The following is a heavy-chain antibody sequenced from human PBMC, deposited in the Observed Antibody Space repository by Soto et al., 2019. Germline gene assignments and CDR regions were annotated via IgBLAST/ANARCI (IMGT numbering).Heavy chain of an antibody. D-gene: IGHD3-22*01. V-gene: IGHV1-69*12. Sequence: QVQLVQSGAEVKKPGSSVKVSCKASGGTFSSYAISWVRQAPGQGLEWMGGIIPIFGTANYAQKFQGRVTITADESTSTAYMELSSQRSEDTAVYYCARERIGTMIVVVTSGFDLWGRGTLVTVSS. CDR2: IIPIFGTA. J-gene: IGHJ2*01. CDR1: GGTFSSYA. CDR3: ARERIGTMIVVVTSGFDL.